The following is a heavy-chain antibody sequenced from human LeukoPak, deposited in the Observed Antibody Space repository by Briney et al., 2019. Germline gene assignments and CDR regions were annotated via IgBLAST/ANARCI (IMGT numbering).Heavy chain of an antibody. V-gene: IGHV4-34*01. CDR1: GGSFSGYY. J-gene: IGHJ4*02. CDR3: ARGPQWLVTYFDY. Sequence: SETLSLTCAVYGGSFSGYYWSLIRQPPGKGLEWIGEINHSGSTNYNPSLKSRVTISVDTSKNQFSLKLSSVTAADTAVYYCARGPQWLVTYFDYWGQGTLVTVSS. D-gene: IGHD6-19*01. CDR2: INHSGST.